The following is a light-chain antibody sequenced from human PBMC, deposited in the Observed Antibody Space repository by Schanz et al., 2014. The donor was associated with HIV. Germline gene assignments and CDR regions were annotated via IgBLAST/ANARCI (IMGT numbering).Light chain of an antibody. CDR2: GAS. CDR1: QSVSDN. J-gene: IGKJ4*01. V-gene: IGKV3-15*01. Sequence: EIVLTQSPATLSVSPGEEATLSCRASQSVSDNLAWYQQKPGQSPRLLVYGASTRATGIPGRFSGSGSGTDFTLTISSLQAEDVAVYYCQQYYSTPPTFGGGTKVEIK. CDR3: QQYYSTPPT.